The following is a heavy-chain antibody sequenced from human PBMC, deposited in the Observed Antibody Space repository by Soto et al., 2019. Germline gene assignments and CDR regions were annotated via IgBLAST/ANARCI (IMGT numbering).Heavy chain of an antibody. CDR1: GVTFRSYV. D-gene: IGHD2-8*02. V-gene: IGHV3-74*01. CDR3: TSDTGGARDY. J-gene: IGHJ4*02. Sequence: GGPLRLPGSASGVTFRSYVMHWCGQAPGKGLGWLSRIDPYETGITYAESVQGRLTISRDKDKNTLYLRMKSLRAEDTPVYYCTSDTGGARDYWGQGTMVNV. CDR2: IDPYETGI.